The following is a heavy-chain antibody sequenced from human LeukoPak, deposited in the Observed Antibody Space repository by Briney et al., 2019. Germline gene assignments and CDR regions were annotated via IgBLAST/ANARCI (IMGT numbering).Heavy chain of an antibody. Sequence: GGSLRLSCAASGFTFSSYWMSWVRQAPGKGLEWVANIKQDGSEKTYVDSVKGRFTISRDSAKNSLYLQMDSLRAEDTAVYYCARDLIYCNGGSCYSDYWGQGTLVTVSS. CDR3: ARDLIYCNGGSCYSDY. CDR2: IKQDGSEK. D-gene: IGHD2-15*01. J-gene: IGHJ4*02. V-gene: IGHV3-7*01. CDR1: GFTFSSYW.